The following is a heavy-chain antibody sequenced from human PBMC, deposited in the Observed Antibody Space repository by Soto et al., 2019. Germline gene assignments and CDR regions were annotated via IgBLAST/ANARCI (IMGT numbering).Heavy chain of an antibody. Sequence: QVQLQESGPGLVKPSETLSLTCTVSGGSVSSGSYYWSWIRQPPGKGLEWIGYIYYSGSTNYNPSLKSRVTISVDTSKNQFSLKLSSVTAADTAVYYCARVLGWLQSEYFDYWGQGTLVTVSS. CDR3: ARVLGWLQSEYFDY. V-gene: IGHV4-61*01. D-gene: IGHD5-12*01. J-gene: IGHJ4*02. CDR1: GGSVSSGSYY. CDR2: IYYSGST.